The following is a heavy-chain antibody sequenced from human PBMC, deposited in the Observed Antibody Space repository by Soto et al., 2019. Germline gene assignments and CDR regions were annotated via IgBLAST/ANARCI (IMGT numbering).Heavy chain of an antibody. CDR2: ISWNSASI. D-gene: IGHD1-1*01. V-gene: IGHV3-9*01. CDR1: GFTFDDYP. CDR3: AKRARHNWSFDY. J-gene: IGHJ4*02. Sequence: EVQLVESGGGLVQPGRSLRLSCAASGFTFDDYPMHWVRQAPGKGLEWVSGISWNSASIGYADSVKGRFTISRDNAKNSLYLQMNSLRTEDTAFYYCAKRARHNWSFDYWGQGTLVTVSS.